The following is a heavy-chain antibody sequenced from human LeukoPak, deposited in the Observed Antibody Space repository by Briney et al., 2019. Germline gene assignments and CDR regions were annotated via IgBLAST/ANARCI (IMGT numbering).Heavy chain of an antibody. D-gene: IGHD3-22*01. CDR3: AIVHYYDSSGYYYLDYYYGMDV. J-gene: IGHJ6*02. CDR2: ISGSGGST. V-gene: IGHV3-23*01. Sequence: GGSLRLSCAASGFTFSSYAMSWVRQAPGKGLEWVSAISGSGGSTYYADPVKGRFTISRDNSKNTLYLQMNSLRAEDTAVYYCAIVHYYDSSGYYYLDYYYGMDVWGQGTTVTVSS. CDR1: GFTFSSYA.